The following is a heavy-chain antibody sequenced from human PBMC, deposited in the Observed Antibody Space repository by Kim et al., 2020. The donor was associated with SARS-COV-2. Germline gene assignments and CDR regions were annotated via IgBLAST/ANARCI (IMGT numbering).Heavy chain of an antibody. CDR3: ARGSFQQGFDP. J-gene: IGHJ5*02. CDR1: GFTFSSYW. CDR2: IKSDGSDT. Sequence: GGSLRLSCEASGFTFSSYWMNWVRQGPGKGLVWVSRIKSDGSDTHYADSVKGRFTISRDNAKNTLHLQLNSLGVEDTARYYCARGSFQQGFDPWGQGTLVTVSS. V-gene: IGHV3-74*01. D-gene: IGHD6-13*01.